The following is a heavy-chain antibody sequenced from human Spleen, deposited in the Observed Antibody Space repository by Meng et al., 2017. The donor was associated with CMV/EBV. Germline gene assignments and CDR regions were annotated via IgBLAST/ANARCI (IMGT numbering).Heavy chain of an antibody. Sequence: QLQGPGHGLVKRSQSPPLTCFISVDHVSSKSAAWNWLRQAPWRGLGWLARSYYRPKWYHEYAVSVKSRNTHDPDTPKTQFSLQLNSGTPEVTAVYYCAIVHLGVDYWGQGTLVTVSS. D-gene: IGHD3-16*01. V-gene: IGHV6-1*01. J-gene: IGHJ4*02. CDR3: AIVHLGVDY. CDR2: SYYRPKWYH. CDR1: VDHVSSKSAA.